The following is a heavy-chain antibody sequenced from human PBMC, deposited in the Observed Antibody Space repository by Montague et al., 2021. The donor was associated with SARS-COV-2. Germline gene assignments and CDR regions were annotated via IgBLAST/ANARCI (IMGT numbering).Heavy chain of an antibody. J-gene: IGHJ5*02. D-gene: IGHD3-10*01. CDR1: GFSFRDSY. V-gene: IGHV3-11*05. CDR3: AKGGDLMVGLAGS. CDR2: INPSSTDI. Sequence: SLRLSCAASGFSFRDSYMTWIRQGPRKGLEWVSFINPSSTDIKYADSLRGRFTIFRDNTKNVVYLEMHDLRAEDTAMYYCAKGGDLMVGLAGSWGQGTLVTVSS.